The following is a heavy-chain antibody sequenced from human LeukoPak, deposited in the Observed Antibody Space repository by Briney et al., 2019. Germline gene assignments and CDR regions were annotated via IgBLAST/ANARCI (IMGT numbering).Heavy chain of an antibody. J-gene: IGHJ3*02. V-gene: IGHV3-30*18. CDR3: ANLDSYDFWSGYYTGTHAFDI. D-gene: IGHD3-3*01. Sequence: GGSLRLSCAASGFTFSSYGMHWVRQAPGKGLEWVAVISYDGSNKYYADSVKGRFTISRDNSKNTLYLQMNSLRAEDTAVYYCANLDSYDFWSGYYTGTHAFDIWGQGTMVTVSS. CDR2: ISYDGSNK. CDR1: GFTFSSYG.